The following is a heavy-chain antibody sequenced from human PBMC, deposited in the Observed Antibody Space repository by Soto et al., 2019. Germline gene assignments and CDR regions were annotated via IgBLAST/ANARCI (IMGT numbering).Heavy chain of an antibody. CDR1: GFTFSSYG. CDR3: VRIVKTTMTTLDY. V-gene: IGHV3-33*03. Sequence: PGGSLRLSCAASGFTFSSYGIHWVRQAPGKGLEWVGIIWYDGSNIYYADSVKGRFTISRDSAKNTLYLQMNSLRDEDTAVYYCVRIVKTTMTTLDYWGQGTLVTVSS. J-gene: IGHJ4*02. D-gene: IGHD4-17*01. CDR2: IWYDGSNI.